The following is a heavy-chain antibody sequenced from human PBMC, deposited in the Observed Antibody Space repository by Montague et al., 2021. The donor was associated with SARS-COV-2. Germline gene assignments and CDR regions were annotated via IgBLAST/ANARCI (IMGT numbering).Heavy chain of an antibody. CDR1: GFIFSDYY. CDR3: ARDQGGYGTFDI. J-gene: IGHJ3*02. CDR2: IRGSGSKT. V-gene: IGHV3-11*01. Sequence: SLRLSCAASGFIFSDYYMPWVRQAPGKGLEWVSHIRGSGSKTYYADSVKGRFTISRDTANNSVYLQMNFLGAEDTAVYYCARDQGGYGTFDIWGQGTMVTVSS. D-gene: IGHD5-12*01.